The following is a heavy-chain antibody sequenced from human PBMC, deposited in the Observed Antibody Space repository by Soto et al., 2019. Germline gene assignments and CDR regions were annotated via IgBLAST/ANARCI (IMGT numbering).Heavy chain of an antibody. Sequence: QVQLVESGGGVVQPGRFLRLSCAASGFTFSSYGMHWVRQAPGKGLEWVAVIWYDGSNKYYADSVKGRFTISRDNSKNTLYLQMNSLRAEDTAVYYCASSRRGGYFDYWGQGTLVTVSS. J-gene: IGHJ4*02. CDR2: IWYDGSNK. CDR3: ASSRRGGYFDY. CDR1: GFTFSSYG. D-gene: IGHD3-16*01. V-gene: IGHV3-33*01.